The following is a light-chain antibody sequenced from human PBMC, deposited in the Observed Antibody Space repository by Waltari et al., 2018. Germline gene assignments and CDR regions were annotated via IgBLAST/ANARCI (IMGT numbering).Light chain of an antibody. Sequence: QLVLTQSPSASASLGASVKLTCTLSSGHSSYAIAWHQQQPEKGPRSLMKLNSDGSHSKGDGIPDRFSGSSAGAGRYLTISSLQSEDEADYYCQTWGTGSWVFGGGTKLTVL. CDR2: LNSDGSH. V-gene: IGLV4-69*01. CDR1: SGHSSYA. CDR3: QTWGTGSWV. J-gene: IGLJ3*02.